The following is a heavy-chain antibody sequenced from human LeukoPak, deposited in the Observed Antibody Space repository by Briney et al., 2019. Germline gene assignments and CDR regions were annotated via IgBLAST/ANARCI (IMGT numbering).Heavy chain of an antibody. D-gene: IGHD5-18*01. V-gene: IGHV1-2*02. CDR2: INPNSGGT. CDR3: AREGDTAMVSLSWNWFDP. CDR1: GYIFSGYY. Sequence: ASVSVSCKPSGYIFSGYYIHWVRQAPGQGLEWMGWINPNSGGTNYAQKFQGRVTMTRDTSISTAYMELSRLRSDDTAVYYCAREGDTAMVSLSWNWFDPWGQGTLVTVSS. J-gene: IGHJ5*02.